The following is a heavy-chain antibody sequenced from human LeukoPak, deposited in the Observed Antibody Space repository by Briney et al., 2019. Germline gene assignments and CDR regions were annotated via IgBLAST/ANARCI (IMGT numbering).Heavy chain of an antibody. J-gene: IGHJ6*01. D-gene: IGHD1-26*01. CDR2: ISGGGSGT. CDR3: AIARGGDTHICILPWEI. V-gene: IGHV3-23*01. Sequence: GGSLRLSRAACGFSLHTNFMAWVRPTPAKGLEGVSSISGGGSGTDDAPSVKRRFTVYRDNANHRLDLQMNGLTAADTAFYYCAIARGGDTHICILPWEIWG. CDR1: GFSLHTNF.